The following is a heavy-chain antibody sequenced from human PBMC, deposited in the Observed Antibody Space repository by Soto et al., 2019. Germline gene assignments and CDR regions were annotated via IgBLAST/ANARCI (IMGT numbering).Heavy chain of an antibody. CDR3: ARFAVNDYDSSGYYYYYYGMDV. Sequence: QVQLVESGGGLVKPGGSLRLSCAASGFTFSDYYMSWIRQAPGKGLEWVSYISSSGSTIYYADSVKGRFTISRDNAKNSLYLQMNSLRAEDTAVYYCARFAVNDYDSSGYYYYYYGMDVWGQGTTVTVSS. V-gene: IGHV3-11*01. CDR1: GFTFSDYY. CDR2: ISSSGSTI. J-gene: IGHJ6*02. D-gene: IGHD3-22*01.